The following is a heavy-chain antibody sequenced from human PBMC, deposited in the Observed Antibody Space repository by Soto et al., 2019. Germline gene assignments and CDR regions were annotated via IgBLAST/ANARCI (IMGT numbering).Heavy chain of an antibody. V-gene: IGHV3-30*18. J-gene: IGHJ4*02. Sequence: QVQLVESGGGVVQPGRSLSLSCAASGFTFSSYGMHWVRQAPGKGLEWVAVISYDENNKYYADSVKGRFTISRDNSKNTLYLQMNSLRAEDTAVYYCAKAVGATQRGYFDYWGQGTLVTVSS. CDR2: ISYDENNK. D-gene: IGHD1-26*01. CDR1: GFTFSSYG. CDR3: AKAVGATQRGYFDY.